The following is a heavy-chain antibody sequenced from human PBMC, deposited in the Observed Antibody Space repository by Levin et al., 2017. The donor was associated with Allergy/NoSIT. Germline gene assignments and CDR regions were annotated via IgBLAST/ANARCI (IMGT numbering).Heavy chain of an antibody. CDR2: IYYSGST. V-gene: IGHV4-59*01. Sequence: PSETLSLTCTVSGGSISSYYWSWIRQPPGKGLEWIGYIYYSGSTNYNPSLKSRVTISVDTSKNQFSLKLSSVTAADTAVYYCARDLVVRGVTRGNWFDPWGQGTLVTVSS. J-gene: IGHJ5*02. CDR1: GGSISSYY. CDR3: ARDLVVRGVTRGNWFDP. D-gene: IGHD3-10*01.